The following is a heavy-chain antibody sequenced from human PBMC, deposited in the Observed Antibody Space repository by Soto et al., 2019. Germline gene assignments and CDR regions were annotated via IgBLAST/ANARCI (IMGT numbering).Heavy chain of an antibody. D-gene: IGHD5-12*01. J-gene: IGHJ6*02. V-gene: IGHV1-3*01. CDR1: GYTFTSYA. Sequence: ASVKVSCKASGYTFTSYAMHWVRQAPGQRLEWMGWINAGNGNTKYSQKFQGRVTITRDTSASTAYMELSSLRSEDTAVYYCARTRISGYDYFTRYGMDVWGQGTTVTVSS. CDR3: ARTRISGYDYFTRYGMDV. CDR2: INAGNGNT.